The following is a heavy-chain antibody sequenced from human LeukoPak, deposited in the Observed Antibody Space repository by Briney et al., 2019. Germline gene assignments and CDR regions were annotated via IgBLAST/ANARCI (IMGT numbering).Heavy chain of an antibody. V-gene: IGHV4-39*01. D-gene: IGHD3-10*01. Sequence: SETLSLTCTVSGGSISSSSYYWGWIRQPPGKGLEWIGSIYYSGSTYYNPPLKSRVTISVDTSKNQFSLKLSSVTAADTAVYYCASFRLRFGELLSFDYWGQGTLVTVSS. CDR3: ASFRLRFGELLSFDY. CDR1: GGSISSSSYY. CDR2: IYYSGST. J-gene: IGHJ4*02.